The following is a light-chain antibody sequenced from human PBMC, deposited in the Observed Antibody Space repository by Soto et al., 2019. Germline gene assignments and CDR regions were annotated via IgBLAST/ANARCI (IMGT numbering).Light chain of an antibody. V-gene: IGKV1-9*01. CDR2: AAS. J-gene: IGKJ1*01. Sequence: IQLTQAPSFLSASLGDRVTITCRASQGISSYLAWYQQKPGKAPKLLIYAASTLQSGVPSRFSGSGSGTEFTLTISSLQPEDFATYYCQQLNSYPRWAFGQGTKVDIK. CDR1: QGISSY. CDR3: QQLNSYPRWA.